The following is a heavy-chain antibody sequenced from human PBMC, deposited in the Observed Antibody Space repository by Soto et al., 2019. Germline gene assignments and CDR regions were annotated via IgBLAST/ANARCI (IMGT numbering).Heavy chain of an antibody. CDR2: IWYDGSNK. CDR1: GFTFSSYG. D-gene: IGHD4-17*01. J-gene: IGHJ6*03. CDR3: ARARLTTFYYYYYMDV. Sequence: QVQLVESGGGVVQPGRSLRLSCAASGFTFSSYGMHWVRQAPGKGLEWVAVIWYDGSNKYYADSVKGRFTISRDNSKNTLYRQMNSLRAEDTAVYYGARARLTTFYYYYYMDVWAKGPRSPSP. V-gene: IGHV3-33*01.